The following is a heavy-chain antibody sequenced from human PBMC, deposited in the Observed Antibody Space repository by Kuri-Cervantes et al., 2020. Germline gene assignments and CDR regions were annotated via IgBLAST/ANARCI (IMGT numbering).Heavy chain of an antibody. CDR3: ARDSSYDSSGYYYPEYYFDY. J-gene: IGHJ4*02. D-gene: IGHD3-22*01. CDR2: INSDGSST. V-gene: IGHV3-74*01. Sequence: GESLKISCAASGFTFSSYWMHGVRQAPGKGLVWVSRINSDGSSTSYADSVKGRFTISRDNAKNSLYLQMNSLRDEDTAVYYCARDSSYDSSGYYYPEYYFDYWGQGTLVTVSS. CDR1: GFTFSSYW.